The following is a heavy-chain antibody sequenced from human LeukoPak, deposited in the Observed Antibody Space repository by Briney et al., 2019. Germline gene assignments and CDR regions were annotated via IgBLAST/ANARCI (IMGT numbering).Heavy chain of an antibody. CDR2: ISGSGGST. D-gene: IGHD3-10*01. CDR3: AKDQGIGSGSYSWGYFDY. J-gene: IGHJ4*02. V-gene: IGHV3-23*01. Sequence: GGSLRLSCAASGFIFSNYAMSWVRQAPGKGLEWVSGISGSGGSTVYVDSVKGRFTISRDNSKNIMYLQMNSLRAEDTAVYYCAKDQGIGSGSYSWGYFDYWGQGTLVTVSS. CDR1: GFIFSNYA.